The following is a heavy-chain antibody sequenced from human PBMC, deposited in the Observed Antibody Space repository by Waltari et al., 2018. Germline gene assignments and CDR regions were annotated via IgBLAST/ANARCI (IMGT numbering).Heavy chain of an antibody. Sequence: EVQLVQSGAEVKKPGESLKISCKGSGYSFTNYWIGWVRQMPGKGLEWMGVIYPGDSDTRYSPSFQGQVTISADKSISTAYRQWSSLKASDTAMYYCARRGRGLYLTAQAFDIWGQGTMVTVSS. J-gene: IGHJ3*02. V-gene: IGHV5-51*01. CDR3: ARRGRGLYLTAQAFDI. D-gene: IGHD2-15*01. CDR1: GYSFTNYW. CDR2: IYPGDSDT.